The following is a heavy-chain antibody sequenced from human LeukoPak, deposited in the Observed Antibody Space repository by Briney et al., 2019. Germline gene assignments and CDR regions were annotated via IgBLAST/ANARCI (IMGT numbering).Heavy chain of an antibody. J-gene: IGHJ4*02. Sequence: GGSLRLSCAASGFTFSNYGLHWVRQAPGKGLEWVAVISYDGGNKHYVDSVKGRFSISRDNSKNTLYLQVNSLRAEDTAVYYCAKDPEDTSGYYYYQARYYFDYWGQGTLVTVSS. CDR2: ISYDGGNK. V-gene: IGHV3-30*18. CDR3: AKDPEDTSGYYYYQARYYFDY. D-gene: IGHD3-22*01. CDR1: GFTFSNYG.